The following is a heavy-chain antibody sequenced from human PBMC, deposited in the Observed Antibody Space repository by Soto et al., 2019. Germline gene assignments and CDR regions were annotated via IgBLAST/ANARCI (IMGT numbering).Heavy chain of an antibody. CDR1: GGSISSSSYY. Sequence: SETLALTCTVSGGSISSSSYYWGWLRPPPGKGLEWIGSIYYSGSTYYNPSLKSRVTISVDTSKNQFSLKLSSVTAADTAVYYCASRLGYCSGGSCYTAMVTSDYWGQGTLVTVSS. V-gene: IGHV4-39*01. J-gene: IGHJ4*02. D-gene: IGHD2-15*01. CDR2: IYYSGST. CDR3: ASRLGYCSGGSCYTAMVTSDY.